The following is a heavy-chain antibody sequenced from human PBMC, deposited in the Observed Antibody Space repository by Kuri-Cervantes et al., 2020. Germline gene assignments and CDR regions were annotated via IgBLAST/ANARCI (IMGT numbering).Heavy chain of an antibody. V-gene: IGHV1-2*02. CDR3: AREGGNCSSTSCYWILRDYYYGMDV. J-gene: IGHJ6*02. CDR2: INPNSGGT. CDR1: GYTFTGYY. D-gene: IGHD2-2*01. Sequence: ASVKVSCKASGYTFTGYYMHWVRQAPGQGLEWMGWINPNSGGTNYAQKFQGRVTMTRDTSISTAYMELSRLRSDDTAVYYCAREGGNCSSTSCYWILRDYYYGMDVWGQETTVTVSS.